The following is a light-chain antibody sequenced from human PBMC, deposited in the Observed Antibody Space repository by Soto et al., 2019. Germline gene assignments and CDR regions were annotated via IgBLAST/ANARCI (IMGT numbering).Light chain of an antibody. CDR1: SSDVGHSNH. Sequence: QSALTQPASVSGSPGQSITISCTGSSSDVGHSNHVSWYQQHPGKAPKLIIYGVTNRPSGISNRFSGSKSGSTASLTISGLQPEDEADYYCNSYTNSTTYVFGTRTKLTVL. J-gene: IGLJ1*01. CDR3: NSYTNSTTYV. V-gene: IGLV2-14*03. CDR2: GVT.